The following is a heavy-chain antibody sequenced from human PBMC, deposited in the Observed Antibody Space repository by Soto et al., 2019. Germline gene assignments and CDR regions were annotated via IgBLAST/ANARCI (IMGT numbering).Heavy chain of an antibody. Sequence: PSETLSLTCTVSGGSISSGGYYWSWVRHHPGQGLEWIGYIYYSGSTHYNPSLKSRVTMAVDTSQNQFSLKLSSVTAADTAVYYCARDRGGFYFDSWGQGALVTVSS. CDR1: GGSISSGGYY. J-gene: IGHJ4*02. CDR3: ARDRGGFYFDS. V-gene: IGHV4-31*03. CDR2: IYYSGST. D-gene: IGHD2-15*01.